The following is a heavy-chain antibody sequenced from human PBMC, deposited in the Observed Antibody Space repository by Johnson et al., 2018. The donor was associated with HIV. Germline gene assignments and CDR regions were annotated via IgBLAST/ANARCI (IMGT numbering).Heavy chain of an antibody. CDR1: GFTFSSYW. CDR3: ARGGGSSSWSQADAFDI. Sequence: VQLVESGGGLVQPGGSLRLSCAASGFTFSSYWMSWVRQAPGKGLEYVASISINGDTTYYARSVQDRFTISRDNSKNTLYLQMDSLRAEDTAVYYCARGGGSSSWSQADAFDIWGQGTMVTVSS. V-gene: IGHV3-64*01. J-gene: IGHJ3*02. CDR2: ISINGDTT. D-gene: IGHD6-13*01.